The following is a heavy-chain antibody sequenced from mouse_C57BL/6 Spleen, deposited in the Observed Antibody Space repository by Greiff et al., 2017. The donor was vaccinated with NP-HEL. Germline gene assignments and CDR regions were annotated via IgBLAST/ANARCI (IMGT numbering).Heavy chain of an antibody. Sequence: EVNLVESGGGLVKPGGSLKLSCAASGFTFSSYTMSWVRQTPEKRLEWVATISGGGGNTYYPDSVKGRFTISRDNAKNTLYLQMSSLRSEDTALYYCARHYYGSPFDYWGQGTTLTVSS. V-gene: IGHV5-9*01. CDR2: ISGGGGNT. J-gene: IGHJ2*01. CDR1: GFTFSSYT. CDR3: ARHYYGSPFDY. D-gene: IGHD1-1*01.